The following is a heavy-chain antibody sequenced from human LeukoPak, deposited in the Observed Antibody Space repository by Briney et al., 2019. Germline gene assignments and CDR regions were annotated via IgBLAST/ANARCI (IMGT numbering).Heavy chain of an antibody. J-gene: IGHJ3*02. CDR1: GYTFTGYY. V-gene: IGHV1-2*02. CDR2: INPNSGGT. Sequence: ASVKVSCKASGYTFTGYYMHWVRQAPGQGLEWMGWINPNSGGTNYAQKFQGRVTMTRDTSISTAYMELSRLRSDDTAVYYCARDLGYCSGGSCYSRPDYAFDIWGQGTMVTVSS. D-gene: IGHD2-15*01. CDR3: ARDLGYCSGGSCYSRPDYAFDI.